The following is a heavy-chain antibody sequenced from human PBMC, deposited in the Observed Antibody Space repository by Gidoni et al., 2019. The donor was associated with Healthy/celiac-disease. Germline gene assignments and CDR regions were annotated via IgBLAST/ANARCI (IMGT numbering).Heavy chain of an antibody. J-gene: IGHJ4*02. Sequence: QVQLVQAGAEVKKPGASVKGACKASGYTLTSYGIRWVRQAPGQVLEWMGWISAYNGNTNYSQKLQGRVTMTTDTSTSTAYMELRSLRSDDTAVYYCARDHRIAAAGNFAYWGQGTLVTVSS. CDR1: GYTLTSYG. V-gene: IGHV1-18*01. D-gene: IGHD6-13*01. CDR2: ISAYNGNT. CDR3: ARDHRIAAAGNFAY.